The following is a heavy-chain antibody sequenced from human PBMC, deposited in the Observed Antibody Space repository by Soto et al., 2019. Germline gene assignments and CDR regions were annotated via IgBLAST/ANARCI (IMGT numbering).Heavy chain of an antibody. J-gene: IGHJ5*02. CDR2: IIPIFGTA. CDR3: AREAGSGILVYWFDP. Sequence: QVQLVQSGAEVKKPGSSVKASCKASGVTFSSYAISWVRQAPGQGLEWMGGIIPIFGTANYAQKFQGRVTITADESTSTAYMELSSLRSEDTAVYYCAREAGSGILVYWFDPWGQGTLVTVSS. V-gene: IGHV1-69*12. CDR1: GVTFSSYA. D-gene: IGHD3-10*01.